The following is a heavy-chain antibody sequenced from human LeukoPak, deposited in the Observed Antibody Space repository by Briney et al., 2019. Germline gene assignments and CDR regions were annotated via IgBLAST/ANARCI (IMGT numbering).Heavy chain of an antibody. CDR1: GFTFSSYS. CDR3: AREPGGDCYFDY. CDR2: ISSSSSYI. J-gene: IGHJ4*02. D-gene: IGHD2-21*02. V-gene: IGHV3-21*01. Sequence: GGSLRLSCAASGFTFSSYSKNWVRQAPGKGLEWVSSISSSSSYIYYADSVKGRFTISRDNAKNSLYLQMNSLRAEDTAVYYCAREPGGDCYFDYWGQGTLVTVSS.